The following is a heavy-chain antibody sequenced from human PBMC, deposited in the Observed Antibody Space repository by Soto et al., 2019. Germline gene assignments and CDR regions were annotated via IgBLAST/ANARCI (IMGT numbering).Heavy chain of an antibody. J-gene: IGHJ5*02. CDR1: GGSISSSNW. Sequence: QVQLQESGPGLVKPSGTLSLTCAVSGGSISSSNWWSWVRQPPGKGLEWIGEIYHSGSTKYNPSLKSRVTISVDMSKNQFSLKLSSVTAAGTGLYYCARAGYCSTTSCYWGFAAFAPWGQGSLVIVSS. V-gene: IGHV4-4*02. CDR2: IYHSGST. CDR3: ARAGYCSTTSCYWGFAAFAP. D-gene: IGHD2-2*03.